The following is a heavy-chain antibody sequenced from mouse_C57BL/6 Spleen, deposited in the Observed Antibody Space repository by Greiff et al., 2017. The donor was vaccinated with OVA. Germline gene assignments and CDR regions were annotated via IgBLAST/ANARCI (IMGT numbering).Heavy chain of an antibody. CDR2: INPNNGGT. CDR3: ARSPLYYDYDGYFDY. CDR1: GYTFTDYN. Sequence: VQLQQSGPELVKPGASVKIPCKASGYTFTDYNMDWVKQSHGKSLEWIGDINPNNGGTIYNQKFKGKATLTVDKSSSTAYMELRSLTSEDTAVYYCARSPLYYDYDGYFDYWGQGTTLTVSS. V-gene: IGHV1-18*01. J-gene: IGHJ2*01. D-gene: IGHD2-4*01.